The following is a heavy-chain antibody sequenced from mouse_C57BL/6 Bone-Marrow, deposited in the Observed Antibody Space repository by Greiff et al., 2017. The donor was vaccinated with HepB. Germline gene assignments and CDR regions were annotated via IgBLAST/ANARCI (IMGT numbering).Heavy chain of an antibody. CDR2: ISYDGSN. CDR1: GYSITSGYY. V-gene: IGHV3-6*01. CDR3: ARYPSSYWYFDV. Sequence: EVKLMESGPGLVKPSQSLSLTCSVTGYSITSGYYWNWIRQFPGNKLEWMGYISYDGSNNYNPSLKNRISITRDTSKNQFFLKLNSVTTEDTATYYCARYPSSYWYFDVWGTGTTVTVSS. J-gene: IGHJ1*03. D-gene: IGHD1-1*01.